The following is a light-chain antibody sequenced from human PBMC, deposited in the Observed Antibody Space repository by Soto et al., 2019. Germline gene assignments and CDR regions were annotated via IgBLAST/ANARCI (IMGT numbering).Light chain of an antibody. J-gene: IGKJ5*01. CDR1: QSVSSNY. CDR2: AAS. V-gene: IGKV3-20*01. CDR3: QQYGGSPT. Sequence: IVLTQSPGTLSLSPGERATLSCRAGQSVSSNYLAWYQQKPGQAPRLLIYAASSRATGIPDRFSGSGSGTDFTLTISRLEPEDFAVYYCQQYGGSPTFGQGTRLEIK.